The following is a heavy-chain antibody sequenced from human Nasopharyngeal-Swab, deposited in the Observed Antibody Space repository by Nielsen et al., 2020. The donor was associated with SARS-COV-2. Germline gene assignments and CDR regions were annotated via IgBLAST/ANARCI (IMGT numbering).Heavy chain of an antibody. CDR1: GFTVSSNY. D-gene: IGHD3-3*01. J-gene: IGHJ6*02. CDR3: ARPTYYDYYGMDV. V-gene: IGHV3-53*01. Sequence: GGSLRLSCAASGFTVSSNYMSWVRQAPGKGLEWVSVIYSGGSTYYADSVKGRFTISRDNSKNTLYLQMNSLRAEDTAVYYCARPTYYDYYGMDVWGQGTTVIVSS. CDR2: IYSGGST.